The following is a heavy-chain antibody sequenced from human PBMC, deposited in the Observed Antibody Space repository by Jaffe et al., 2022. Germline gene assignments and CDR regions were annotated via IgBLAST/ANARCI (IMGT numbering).Heavy chain of an antibody. CDR3: ARSVYYYGSASWGDY. CDR2: ISANNGDT. D-gene: IGHD3-10*01. V-gene: IGHV1-18*01. J-gene: IGHJ4*02. Sequence: QVQLVQSGGEVKKPGASVKVSCKASGYTFTSYGISWVRQAPGQGFEWMGWISANNGDTNYAEKFQGRVTMTTETSATTAYMELRSLRSDDTAVYYCARSVYYYGSASWGDYWGQGTLVTVSS. CDR1: GYTFTSYG.